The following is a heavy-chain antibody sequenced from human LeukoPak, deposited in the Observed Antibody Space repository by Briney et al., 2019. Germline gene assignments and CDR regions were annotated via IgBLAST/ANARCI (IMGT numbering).Heavy chain of an antibody. CDR1: GDSFSSNSAA. CDR3: ARGGQGDGYSADEAFDL. Sequence: SQTLSLTCAISGDSFSSNSAAWNWIRQSPSRGLEWLGRTYYRSKWYNDYAVSVKSRITINPDTSKNQFSLQLNSVTPEDTAVYYCARGGQGDGYSADEAFDLWGQGTMVTVS. CDR2: TYYRSKWYN. V-gene: IGHV6-1*01. D-gene: IGHD5-24*01. J-gene: IGHJ3*01.